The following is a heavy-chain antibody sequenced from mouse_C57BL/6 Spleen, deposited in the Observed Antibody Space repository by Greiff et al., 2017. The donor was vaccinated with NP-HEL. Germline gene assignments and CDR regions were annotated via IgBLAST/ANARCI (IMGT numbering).Heavy chain of an antibody. CDR2: IDPSDSDT. J-gene: IGHJ2*01. CDR1: GYTFTSYW. CDR3: ARGNYNGSPYFDY. Sequence: QVQLQQPGAELVMPGASVKLSCKASGYTFTSYWMHWVKQRPGQGLEWIGEIDPSDSDTNYNQKFKGKSTLTVDKSSSTAYMQLRSLTSEDSAAYYSARGNYNGSPYFDYGGQGTTLTVSS. D-gene: IGHD1-1*01. V-gene: IGHV1-69*01.